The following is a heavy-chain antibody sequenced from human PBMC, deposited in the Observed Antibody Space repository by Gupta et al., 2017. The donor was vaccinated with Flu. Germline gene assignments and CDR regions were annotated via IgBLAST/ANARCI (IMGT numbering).Heavy chain of an antibody. V-gene: IGHV4-34*01. Sequence: GVSSSGSCWSWVRQPPGKGLEWIGEVSQHGSTTSTPSLKNRVAISLDTSRNQFSLRLTSVTAADTAVYYCARGSYANVWYRGVIILWGQGTLVTVSS. CDR1: GVSSSGSC. CDR3: ARGSYANVWYRGVIIL. J-gene: IGHJ4*02. CDR2: VSQHGST. D-gene: IGHD2-2*01.